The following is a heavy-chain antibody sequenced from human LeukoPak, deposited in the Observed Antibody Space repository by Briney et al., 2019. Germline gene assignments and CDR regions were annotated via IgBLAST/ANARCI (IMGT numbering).Heavy chain of an antibody. D-gene: IGHD1-26*01. CDR1: GYTFTNYD. V-gene: IGHV1-8*01. CDR3: ARVTGSIDY. CDR2: MNPKSGYT. Sequence: ASVKVSCKASGYTFTNYDINWVRQATGQRLEWMGWMNPKSGYTGYAQKFQGRVTMTRDTSISTAYMELGSLRSEDTAVYYCARVTGSIDYWGQGTLVTVSS. J-gene: IGHJ4*02.